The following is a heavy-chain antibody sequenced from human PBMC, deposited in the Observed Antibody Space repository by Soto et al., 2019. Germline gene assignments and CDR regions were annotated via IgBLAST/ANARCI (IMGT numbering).Heavy chain of an antibody. J-gene: IGHJ5*02. V-gene: IGHV4-30-4*01. D-gene: IGHD3-3*01. CDR2: IYYSGST. CDR1: GGSISSGDYY. CDR3: ARVVYNPTYYDFWSGYPDNWFDP. Sequence: SETLSLTCTVSGGSISSGDYYWSWIRQPPGKGLEWIGYIYYSGSTYYNPSLKSRVTISVDTSKNQFSLKLSSVTAADTAVYYCARVVYNPTYYDFWSGYPDNWFDPWGQGTLVTVSS.